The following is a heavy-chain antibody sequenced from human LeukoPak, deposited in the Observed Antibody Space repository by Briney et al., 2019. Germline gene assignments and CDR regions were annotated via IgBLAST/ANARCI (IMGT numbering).Heavy chain of an antibody. Sequence: RGSLRLSCAASGFTFSIYAMHWVRQGPGKGLEHVSGISYNGSQTYYGNSVKDRFTISRDNAKNTVYLQMASLRVDDMAVYYCVRDRGGSGWYYFDYWGQGILVTVSS. CDR2: ISYNGSQT. V-gene: IGHV3-64*01. D-gene: IGHD6-19*01. J-gene: IGHJ4*02. CDR1: GFTFSIYA. CDR3: VRDRGGSGWYYFDY.